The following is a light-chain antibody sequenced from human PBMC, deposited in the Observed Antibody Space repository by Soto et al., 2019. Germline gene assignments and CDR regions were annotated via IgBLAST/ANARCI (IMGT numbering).Light chain of an antibody. J-gene: IGKJ2*01. Sequence: EIVMTQSPATLSVSPGERATLSCGASQSVGSNLAWYQQNPGQAPRLLFYGASTRATGIPARFSGSGSGTEFTLTISSLQSEDFAVYYCQQYDNWPPYTFGQGTKLQIK. V-gene: IGKV3-15*01. CDR1: QSVGSN. CDR2: GAS. CDR3: QQYDNWPPYT.